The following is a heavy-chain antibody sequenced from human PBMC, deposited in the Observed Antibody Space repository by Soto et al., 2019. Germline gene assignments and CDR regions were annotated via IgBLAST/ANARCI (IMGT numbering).Heavy chain of an antibody. J-gene: IGHJ4*02. V-gene: IGHV1-58*02. CDR3: AAGLDFLRFW. CDR1: GFTFTSSA. CDR2: IVVSSGNT. Sequence: GASVKVSCKASGFTFTSSAMQWVRQARGQRLEWIGWIVVSSGNTNYAQKFQERVTITRDMSTSTAYMELSSLRSEDTAVYYCAAGLDFLRFWWGQGTLVTVSS. D-gene: IGHD3-3*01.